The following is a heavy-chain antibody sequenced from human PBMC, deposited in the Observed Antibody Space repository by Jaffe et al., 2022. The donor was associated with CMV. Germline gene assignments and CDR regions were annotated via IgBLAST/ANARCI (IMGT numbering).Heavy chain of an antibody. J-gene: IGHJ4*02. CDR3: ARGYFGRGYSYEGGIDY. CDR1: GGSISSYY. V-gene: IGHV4-59*01. CDR2: IYYSGST. D-gene: IGHD5-18*01. Sequence: QVQLQESGPGLVKPSETLSLTCTVSGGSISSYYWSWIRQPPGKGLEWIGYIYYSGSTNYNPSLKSRVTISVDTSKNQFSLKLSSVTAADTAVYYCARGYFGRGYSYEGGIDYWGQGTLVTVSS.